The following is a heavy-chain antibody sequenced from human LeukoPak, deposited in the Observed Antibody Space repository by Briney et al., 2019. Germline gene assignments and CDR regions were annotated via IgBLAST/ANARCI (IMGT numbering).Heavy chain of an antibody. CDR1: GFSFSAYW. CDR2: INLDGSEK. J-gene: IGHJ3*02. CDR3: ARDVKYPLDI. V-gene: IGHV3-7*01. Sequence: GGSLRLSCAASGFSFSAYWMSWVRQASGKGLKWVANINLDGSEKYYVDSVRGRFTISRDNAKNSLYLQMNSLRDEDAAVYFCARDVKYPLDIWGQGTMVTVSS. D-gene: IGHD2-2*02.